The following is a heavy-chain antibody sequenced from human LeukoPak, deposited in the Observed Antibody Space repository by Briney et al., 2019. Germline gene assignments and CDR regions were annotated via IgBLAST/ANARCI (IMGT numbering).Heavy chain of an antibody. CDR1: GFSLSSYW. D-gene: IGHD3-22*01. V-gene: IGHV3-7*01. CDR3: VPHYFDSSGFYYGS. Sequence: GGSLRLSCVASGFSLSSYWMSWARQAPGKGLEWVANIKQDGSEKDYVDSVKGRFTISRDNAKNSLYLQMNSLRGEDTAVYYCVPHYFDSSGFYYGSWGQGTLVTVSS. CDR2: IKQDGSEK. J-gene: IGHJ5*02.